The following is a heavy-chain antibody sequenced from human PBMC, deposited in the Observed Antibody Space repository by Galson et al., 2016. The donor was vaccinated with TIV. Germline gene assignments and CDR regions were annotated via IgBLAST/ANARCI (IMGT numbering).Heavy chain of an antibody. CDR3: ARDLSPETTTPFDY. CDR2: INPNSGDT. CDR1: GYTFTGYY. V-gene: IGHV1-2*02. J-gene: IGHJ4*02. Sequence: SVKVSCKASGYTFTGYYIHYVRQAPGQGLEWMGWINPNSGDTNYAQKFQGRVTMTRDMSISTAYMELSRLRSDDTAMYYCARDLSPETTTPFDYWGQGTLVTVSS. D-gene: IGHD4-17*01.